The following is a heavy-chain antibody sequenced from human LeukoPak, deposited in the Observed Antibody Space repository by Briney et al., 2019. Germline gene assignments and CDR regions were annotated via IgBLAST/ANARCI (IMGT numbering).Heavy chain of an antibody. CDR2: IRSKANSYAT. V-gene: IGHV3-73*01. CDR3: TSLNYYGSSGSNH. J-gene: IGHJ5*02. CDR1: GFTFSGSA. Sequence: GGSLRLSCAASGFTFSGSAMHWVRQASGKGLEWVGRIRSKANSYATAYAASVKGRFTISRDDSKNTAYLQMNSLKTEDTAVYYCTSLNYYGSSGSNHWGQGTLVTVSS. D-gene: IGHD3-22*01.